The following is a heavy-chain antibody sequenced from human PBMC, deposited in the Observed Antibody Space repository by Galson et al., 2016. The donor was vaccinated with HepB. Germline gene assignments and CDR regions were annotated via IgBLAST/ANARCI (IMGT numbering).Heavy chain of an antibody. CDR1: GFTFSTYA. CDR3: ARDPGGKFSDGSIDY. V-gene: IGHV3-48*02. CDR2: ISNSPKTQ. D-gene: IGHD5-24*01. J-gene: IGHJ4*02. Sequence: SLRLSCAASGFTFSTYAMHWVRQAPGKGLEWVSHISNSPKTQHYIDSVKGRFTISRDNAKNSLFLQMNSLRDDDTAVYYCARDPGGKFSDGSIDYWCQGTLLTVSS.